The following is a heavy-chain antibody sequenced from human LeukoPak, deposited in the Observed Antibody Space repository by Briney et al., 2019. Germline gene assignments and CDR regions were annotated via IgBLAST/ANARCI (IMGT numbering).Heavy chain of an antibody. D-gene: IGHD3-10*01. V-gene: IGHV4-59*01. CDR3: TRSGGPFDY. CDR2: IYYSGST. Sequence: SETLSLTCTVPGGSISSYYWSWIRQPPGKGLEWIGYIYYSGSTNYNPSLKSRVTISVDTSKNQFSLKLSSVTAADTAVYYCTRSGGPFDYWGQGTLVTVSS. CDR1: GGSISSYY. J-gene: IGHJ4*02.